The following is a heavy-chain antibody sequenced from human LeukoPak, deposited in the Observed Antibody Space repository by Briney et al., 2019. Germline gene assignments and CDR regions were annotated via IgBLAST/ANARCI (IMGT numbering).Heavy chain of an antibody. J-gene: IGHJ4*02. D-gene: IGHD3-22*01. CDR3: ARGSYYYDSSGYYYGDY. CDR2: ISSNGGST. V-gene: IGHV3-64*01. Sequence: GGSLRLSCAASGFTFSSYAMHWVRQAPGKGLEYVSAISSNGGSTYYANSVKDRFTISRDNSKNTLYLQMGSLRAEDMAVYYCARGSYYYDSSGYYYGDYWGQGTLVTVSS. CDR1: GFTFSSYA.